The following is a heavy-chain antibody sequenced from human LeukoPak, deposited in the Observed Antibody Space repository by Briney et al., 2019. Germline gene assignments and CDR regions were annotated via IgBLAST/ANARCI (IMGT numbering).Heavy chain of an antibody. CDR2: VSDDGSTT. V-gene: IGHV3-74*03. D-gene: IGHD1-1*01. J-gene: IGHJ3*02. Sequence: PGGSLRFSCAASGFTFSSFCMHWVRQAPGKGLVWVSRVSDDGSTTTYADSVKGRFTISRDNAKNTLYLQMNSLRPEDTAVYYCVRHNAARAFDIWGQGTMVIVSS. CDR1: GFTFSSFC. CDR3: VRHNAARAFDI.